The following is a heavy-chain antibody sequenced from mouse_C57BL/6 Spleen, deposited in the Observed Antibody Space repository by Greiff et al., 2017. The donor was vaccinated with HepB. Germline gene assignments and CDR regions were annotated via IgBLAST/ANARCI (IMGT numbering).Heavy chain of an antibody. J-gene: IGHJ1*03. CDR2: INPNNGGT. Sequence: VQLQQSGPELVKPGASVKIPCKASGYTFTDYNMDWVKQSHGKSLEWIGDINPNNGGTIYNQKFKGKATLTVDKSSSTAYMELRSLTSEDTAVYYCARYRNYYGSSYWYFDVWGTGTTVTVSS. D-gene: IGHD1-1*01. CDR1: GYTFTDYN. CDR3: ARYRNYYGSSYWYFDV. V-gene: IGHV1-18*01.